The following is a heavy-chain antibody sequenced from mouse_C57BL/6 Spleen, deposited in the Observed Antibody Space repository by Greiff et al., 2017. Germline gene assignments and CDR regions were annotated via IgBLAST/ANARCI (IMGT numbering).Heavy chain of an antibody. Sequence: EVQRVESGGGLVKPGGSLKLSCAASGFTFSSYAMSWVRQTPEKRLEWVATISDGGSYTYYPDNVKGRFTISRDNAKNNLYLQMSHLKSEDTAMYYCARDKDYGSSYVDDWGQGTTLTVSS. V-gene: IGHV5-4*01. CDR2: ISDGGSYT. J-gene: IGHJ2*01. CDR1: GFTFSSYA. D-gene: IGHD1-1*01. CDR3: ARDKDYGSSYVDD.